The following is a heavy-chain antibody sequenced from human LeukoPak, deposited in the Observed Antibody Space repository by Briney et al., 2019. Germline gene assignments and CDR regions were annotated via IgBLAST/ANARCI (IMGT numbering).Heavy chain of an antibody. CDR1: GFTFRNYW. CDR2: IKPDGSEK. D-gene: IGHD3-10*01. CDR3: VRGSSGNVVRGVAWAWFDP. J-gene: IGHJ5*02. Sequence: GGSLGLSCVASGFTFRNYWMTWVRQAPGKGLEWVANIKPDGSEKYYVDSVRGRFTISRDNAKDSLYLQMNRVRAEDTAVYYCVRGSSGNVVRGVAWAWFDPWGQGTLVTVSS. V-gene: IGHV3-7*05.